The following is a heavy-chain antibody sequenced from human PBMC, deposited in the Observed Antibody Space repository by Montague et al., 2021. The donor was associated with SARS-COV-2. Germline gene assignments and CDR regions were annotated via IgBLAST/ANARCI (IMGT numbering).Heavy chain of an antibody. V-gene: IGHV4-61*08. J-gene: IGHJ4*02. CDR3: ARLTQLGYCSSASCSPALYFDY. D-gene: IGHD2-15*01. CDR2: FSRSGGS. Sequence: LVKPTQTLTLTCTFSGFSLSTSGMCVSWIRQPPGKGPEWIGYFSRSGGSNYSPSLRGRVTISLVTSRSQFSLQLSSVTAADTAFYYCARLTQLGYCSSASCSPALYFDYWGQGFLVSVSS. CDR1: GFSLSTSGMC.